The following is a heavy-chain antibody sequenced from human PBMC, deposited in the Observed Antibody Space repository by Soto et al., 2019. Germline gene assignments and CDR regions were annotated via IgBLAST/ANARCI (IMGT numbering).Heavy chain of an antibody. V-gene: IGHV3-15*01. CDR2: IKSKSDGGTT. CDR1: GFSFSSAW. Sequence: GGSLRLSCAASGFSFSSAWMSWVRQTPEKGLEWVGRIKSKSDGGTTEYAASMKGRFTISRDDSKSIAYLQMNSLKTEDTAVYYCTRGSYGPRPYYYGMDVWGQGTTVTVSS. D-gene: IGHD1-26*01. CDR3: TRGSYGPRPYYYGMDV. J-gene: IGHJ6*02.